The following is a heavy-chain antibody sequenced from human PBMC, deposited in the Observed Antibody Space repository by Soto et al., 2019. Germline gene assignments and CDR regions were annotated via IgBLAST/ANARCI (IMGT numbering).Heavy chain of an antibody. V-gene: IGHV5-51*01. Sequence: GESLKIARKSSGYSFTSYLIGWVRPMPGKGLEWMGIIYPGDSDTRYSPSFQGQVTISADKSISTAYLQWSSLKASDTAMYYCARLPDYDFYYYMDVWGKGTTVTVSS. CDR3: ARLPDYDFYYYMDV. J-gene: IGHJ6*03. CDR2: IYPGDSDT. CDR1: GYSFTSYL.